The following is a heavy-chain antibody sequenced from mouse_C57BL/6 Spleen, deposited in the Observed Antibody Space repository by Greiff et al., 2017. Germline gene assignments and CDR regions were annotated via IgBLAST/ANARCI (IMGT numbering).Heavy chain of an antibody. CDR1: GFTFSDYG. Sequence: EVKLMESGGGLVQPGGSLKLSCAASGFTFSDYGMAWVRQAPRKGPEWVAFISNLAYSIYYADTVTGRFTISRENAKNTLYLEMSSLRSEDTAMYYCATLPYSKGYYAMDYWGQGTSVTVSS. V-gene: IGHV5-15*01. CDR3: ATLPYSKGYYAMDY. J-gene: IGHJ4*01. CDR2: ISNLAYSI. D-gene: IGHD2-5*01.